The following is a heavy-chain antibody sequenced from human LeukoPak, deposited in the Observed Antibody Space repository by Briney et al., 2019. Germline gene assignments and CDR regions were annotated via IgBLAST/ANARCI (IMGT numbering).Heavy chain of an antibody. CDR1: GFIFRSYG. CDR2: IRYDGSSK. Sequence: GGSLRLSCAASGFIFRSYGMYWVRQAPGKGPEWLSFIRYDGSSKFYADSVKGRFTISRDNSNNTLYLQMSSLRVEDTAVYYCVKECGYRSSWRLEYWGQGTLVTVSS. D-gene: IGHD6-13*01. CDR3: VKECGYRSSWRLEY. J-gene: IGHJ4*02. V-gene: IGHV3-30*02.